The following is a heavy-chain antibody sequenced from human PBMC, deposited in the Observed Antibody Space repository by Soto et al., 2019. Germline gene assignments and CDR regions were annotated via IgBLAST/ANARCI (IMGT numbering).Heavy chain of an antibody. Sequence: PLGTLSLTCSIHRASFRGSHCSWIRPPPGKGLEWIWEINHSGSTNYNPSLKSRVTISVDTSKNQFSLKLSSVTAADTAVYYCASDTYDSSGYYHDYWGQGNRVTVSA. CDR2: INHSGST. V-gene: IGHV4-34*01. J-gene: IGHJ4*02. CDR3: ASDTYDSSGYYHDY. CDR1: RASFRGSH. D-gene: IGHD3-22*01.